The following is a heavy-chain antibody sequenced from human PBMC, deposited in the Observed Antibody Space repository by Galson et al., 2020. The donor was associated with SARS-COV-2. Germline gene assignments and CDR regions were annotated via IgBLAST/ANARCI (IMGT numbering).Heavy chain of an antibody. CDR3: ARDHPGQLANFGYYYYYMDV. CDR2: ISSSSSYI. D-gene: IGHD6-6*01. Sequence: GESLKISCAASGFTFSSYSMNWVRQAPGKGLEWVSSISSSSSYIYYADSVKGRFTISRDNAKNSLYLQMNSLRAEDTAVYYCARDHPGQLANFGYYYYYMDVWGKGTTVTVSS. V-gene: IGHV3-21*01. CDR1: GFTFSSYS. J-gene: IGHJ6*03.